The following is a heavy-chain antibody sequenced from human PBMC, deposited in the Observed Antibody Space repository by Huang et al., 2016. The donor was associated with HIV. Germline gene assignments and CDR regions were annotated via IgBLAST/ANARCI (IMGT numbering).Heavy chain of an antibody. J-gene: IGHJ2*01. Sequence: EVQLVESGGGLVQPGGSLRLSCAASGFPFSSYDMHWVRQATGKGREWVSGIGTSGDTNYPGSVKGRFTISRENAKSSLYLQMNSLRAGDTAVYYCARVKNTAMEPDWYFDLWGRGTLVTVSS. D-gene: IGHD5-18*01. CDR2: IGTSGDT. V-gene: IGHV3-13*01. CDR1: GFPFSSYD. CDR3: ARVKNTAMEPDWYFDL.